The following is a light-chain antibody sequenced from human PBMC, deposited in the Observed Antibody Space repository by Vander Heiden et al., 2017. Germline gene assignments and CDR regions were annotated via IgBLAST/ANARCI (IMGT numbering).Light chain of an antibody. CDR3: QQYYTTPWT. J-gene: IGKJ1*01. CDR1: QRVFNNSKNKNY. Sequence: IVMTQSPDSLAVSLGERATINCKSSQRVFNNSKNKNYLAWYQQKPGQSPKLLIYWASTRESGVPDRFSGSGSGTDFTLTISSLQAEDAAIYYCQQYYTTPWTFGQGTKVEIK. CDR2: WAS. V-gene: IGKV4-1*01.